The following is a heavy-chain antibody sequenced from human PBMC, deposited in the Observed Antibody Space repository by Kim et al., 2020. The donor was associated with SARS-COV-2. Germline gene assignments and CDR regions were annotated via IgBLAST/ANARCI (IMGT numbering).Heavy chain of an antibody. CDR2: IYSGGST. V-gene: IGHV3-53*04. CDR1: GFTVSSNY. D-gene: IGHD3-10*01. Sequence: GGSLRLSCAASGFTVSSNYMSWVRQAPGKGLEWVSVIYSGGSTYYADSVKGRFTISRHNSKNTLFLQMNSLRAEDTAVYYCARSPAGFGETPWLYFDYWGQGTLVTVSS. CDR3: ARSPAGFGETPWLYFDY. J-gene: IGHJ4*02.